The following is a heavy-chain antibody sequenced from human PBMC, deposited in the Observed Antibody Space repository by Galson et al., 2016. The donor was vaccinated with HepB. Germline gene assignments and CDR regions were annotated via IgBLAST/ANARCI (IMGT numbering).Heavy chain of an antibody. Sequence: SLRLSCAASGFTFSSYSMNWVRQAPGKGLEWVSYIGDTGSRIYYADSAKGRFTISRDNAKNSVYLQMNSLRDDDTAVYYCARDVSPYASPPDYWGQGTLVRVSS. V-gene: IGHV3-48*02. J-gene: IGHJ4*02. CDR2: IGDTGSRI. CDR1: GFTFSSYS. CDR3: ARDVSPYASPPDY. D-gene: IGHD2-2*01.